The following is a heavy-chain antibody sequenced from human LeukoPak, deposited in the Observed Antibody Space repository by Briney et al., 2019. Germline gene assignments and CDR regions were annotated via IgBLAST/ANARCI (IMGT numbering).Heavy chain of an antibody. CDR3: ARTPRLGFGLHFFDY. J-gene: IGHJ4*02. V-gene: IGHV3-7*01. CDR1: GFTFTNYW. CDR2: IKQDRSEK. Sequence: PGGSLRLSCAASGFTFTNYWMSWVRQAPGKGLELVANIKQDRSEKYYVDSVKGRFTISRDNAKNSLYLQMNSLRAEDTAVYYCARTPRLGFGLHFFDYWGQGALVTVSS. D-gene: IGHD3-10*01.